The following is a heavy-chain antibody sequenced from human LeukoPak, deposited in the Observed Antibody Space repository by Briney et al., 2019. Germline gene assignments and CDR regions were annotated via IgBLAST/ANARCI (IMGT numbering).Heavy chain of an antibody. CDR1: GFTFSNAW. CDR3: ARDGTPMYRTGWVYMDV. CDR2: IKTKTNGGTA. Sequence: GGSLRLSCAASGFTFSNAWMSWVRRAPGKGLEWVGRIKTKTNGGTADYSPPVKGRFTISRDDSKNTLYLQINSLRGEDTAVYYCARDGTPMYRTGWVYMDVWGKGTTVTISS. J-gene: IGHJ6*04. D-gene: IGHD6-25*01. V-gene: IGHV3-15*01.